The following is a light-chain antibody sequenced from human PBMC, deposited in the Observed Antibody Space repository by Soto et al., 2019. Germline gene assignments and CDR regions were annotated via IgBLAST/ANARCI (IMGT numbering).Light chain of an antibody. Sequence: EIVLTQSPGTLSLFPGERATLSCRASQSVSSSYLAWYQQKTGQAPRLLIYGASSRATGIPDRFSGSGSGTDFTLTISRLEPEDFAVYYCQQYGSSSNTFGQGTKLEIK. CDR1: QSVSSSY. CDR2: GAS. J-gene: IGKJ2*01. V-gene: IGKV3-20*01. CDR3: QQYGSSSNT.